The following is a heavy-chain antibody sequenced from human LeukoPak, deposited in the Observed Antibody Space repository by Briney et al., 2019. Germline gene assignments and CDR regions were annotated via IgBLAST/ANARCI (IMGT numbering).Heavy chain of an antibody. J-gene: IGHJ4*02. V-gene: IGHV1-2*02. CDR2: INPSDNGV. D-gene: IGHD6-25*01. CDR3: TTNAAALDY. Sequence: PQASVKVSCKASGYSFTDHYIHWVRQAPGQGLEWMGWINPSDNGVMYAQKFQGRVAMTRDTSISTAYVEVARLTSDDTAVHYCTTNAAALDYWGQGTLVTVSS. CDR1: GYSFTDHY.